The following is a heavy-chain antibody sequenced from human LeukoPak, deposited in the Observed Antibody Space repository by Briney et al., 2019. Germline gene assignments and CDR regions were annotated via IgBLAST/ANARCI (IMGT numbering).Heavy chain of an antibody. Sequence: ASVKVSCKASGYTFTSYDINWVRQATGQGLEWMGWMNPNSGNTGYAQKFQGRVTITRNTSISTAYMELSSLRSEDTAVYYCARARRELRHYVYYYYYMDVWGKGTTVTVSS. D-gene: IGHD1-26*01. CDR2: MNPNSGNT. J-gene: IGHJ6*03. CDR1: GYTFTSYD. CDR3: ARARRELRHYVYYYYYMDV. V-gene: IGHV1-8*03.